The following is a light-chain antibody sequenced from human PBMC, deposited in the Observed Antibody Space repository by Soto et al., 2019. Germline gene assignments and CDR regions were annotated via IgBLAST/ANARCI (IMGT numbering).Light chain of an antibody. CDR3: QQSYSTPLLT. CDR1: QSISSS. J-gene: IGKJ4*01. V-gene: IGKV1-39*01. Sequence: DIQMTQSPSSVGDRVTITCRASQSISSSLNWYQQKPGKAPKLLIYAASSLQSGVPSRFSGSGSGTDFTLTISSLQPEDFATYYCQQSYSTPLLTFGGGTKVEIK. CDR2: AAS.